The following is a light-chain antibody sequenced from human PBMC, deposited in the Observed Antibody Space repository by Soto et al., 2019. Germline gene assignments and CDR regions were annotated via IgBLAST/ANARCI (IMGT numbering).Light chain of an antibody. CDR1: QTLSDTH. CDR3: HQYATSPHT. CDR2: DSS. J-gene: IGKJ1*01. Sequence: EIVLTQSPGSLSLSPGESATLSCRASQTLSDTHVAWYQQRPGQAPRLLIYDSSRRDIGVPDRFSGSGSGTDFTLTISGLEPADFAVYFCHQYATSPHTFGPGTKVEI. V-gene: IGKV3-20*01.